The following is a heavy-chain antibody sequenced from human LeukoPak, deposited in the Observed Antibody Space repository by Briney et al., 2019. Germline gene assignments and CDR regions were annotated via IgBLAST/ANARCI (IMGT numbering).Heavy chain of an antibody. Sequence: PGGSLRLSCAASGFTFSSYWMSWVRHAPGKGLVWVANIKQDGSEKYYVDSVKGRFTISRDNAKHSLYLQMNSLRAEDTAVYYCARDSCSSTSCYSGEGVYYCMDVWGKGTTVTVSS. CDR2: IKQDGSEK. CDR3: ARDSCSSTSCYSGEGVYYCMDV. D-gene: IGHD2-2*01. J-gene: IGHJ6*03. V-gene: IGHV3-7*01. CDR1: GFTFSSYW.